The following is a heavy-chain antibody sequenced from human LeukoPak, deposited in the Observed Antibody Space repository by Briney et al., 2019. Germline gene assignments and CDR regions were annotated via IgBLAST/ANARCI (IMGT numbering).Heavy chain of an antibody. Sequence: GASVKVSCKASGGTFSRHTISWVRQSPGQGLEWMGGITPMFGTSNYAQKFRGRVTITADESTSTAYVELSSLRPEDTAVYYCARDSSEFRSLLFHWGQGTLVTVSS. D-gene: IGHD1-14*01. J-gene: IGHJ1*01. CDR3: ARDSSEFRSLLFH. CDR2: ITPMFGTS. V-gene: IGHV1-69*13. CDR1: GGTFSRHT.